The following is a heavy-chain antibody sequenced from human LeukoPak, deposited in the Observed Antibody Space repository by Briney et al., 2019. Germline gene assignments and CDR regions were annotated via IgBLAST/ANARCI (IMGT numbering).Heavy chain of an antibody. CDR1: GFSFSSYA. CDR2: VNGRGAAT. V-gene: IGHV3-23*01. CDR3: AKDIRYEDYAYDI. Sequence: PGGSLRLSCAASGFSFSSYAMSWVRQGPGKGLEWVSSVNGRGAATFYADSARGRFTISRDNSQNILFLKMNSLRVDDTAVYFCAKDIRYEDYAYDIWGQGTM. J-gene: IGHJ3*02. D-gene: IGHD2-2*01.